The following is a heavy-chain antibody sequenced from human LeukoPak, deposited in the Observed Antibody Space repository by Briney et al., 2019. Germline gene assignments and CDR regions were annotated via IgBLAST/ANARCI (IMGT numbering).Heavy chain of an antibody. V-gene: IGHV3-23*01. J-gene: IGHJ4*02. CDR3: AKSIHWPALDF. CDR1: GFTFNNYA. Sequence: PGGSLRLSCAASGFTFNNYATNWVRQAPGKGLEWVSAITAGVTTTFYADPVKGRFTISRDNSKKTLYLQMNSLRAEDTAVYYCAKSIHWPALDFWGQGTLLTVSS. D-gene: IGHD5-18*01. CDR2: ITAGVTTT.